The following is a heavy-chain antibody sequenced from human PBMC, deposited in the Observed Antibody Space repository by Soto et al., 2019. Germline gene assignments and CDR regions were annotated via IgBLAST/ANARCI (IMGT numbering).Heavy chain of an antibody. CDR3: ARGGRAAYYYYMGV. CDR1: GGSIGRYY. CDR2: IYDSENT. J-gene: IGHJ6*03. Sequence: SETLSLSCSVSGGSIGRYYWSWIRQSPGKGLEWIGFIYDSENTNYNPSLKSRVTISGDTSKNQFSLKLSSVTAADTAVYYCARGGRAAYYYYMGVWGTWTTVTVSS. V-gene: IGHV4-59*01.